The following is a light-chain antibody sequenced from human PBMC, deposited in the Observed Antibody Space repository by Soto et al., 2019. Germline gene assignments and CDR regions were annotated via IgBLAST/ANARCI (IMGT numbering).Light chain of an antibody. Sequence: QSALTQPASVSGSPXQSITXXCTGTSSDVGGYNYVSWYQQHPGKAPKLMIYDVSNRPSGVSNRFSGSKSGNTASLTISGLQAEDEADYYCSSYTTSGSLVFGGGTKLTVL. J-gene: IGLJ2*01. CDR1: SSDVGGYNY. CDR2: DVS. V-gene: IGLV2-14*01. CDR3: SSYTTSGSLV.